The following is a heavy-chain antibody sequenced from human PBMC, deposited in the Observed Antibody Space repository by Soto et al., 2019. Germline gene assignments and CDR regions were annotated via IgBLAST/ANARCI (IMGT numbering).Heavy chain of an antibody. Sequence: GGSLRLSCAASAFTLSNYGMHWVRQAPGKGLEWVAIIWSDGINKYYADSVKGRFTISRHNSKNTLYLQMNSLRAEDTAVYYCARDRRGAAATDDAFDIWGQGTMVTVSS. CDR2: IWSDGINK. V-gene: IGHV3-30*02. J-gene: IGHJ3*02. CDR1: AFTLSNYG. D-gene: IGHD6-13*01. CDR3: ARDRRGAAATDDAFDI.